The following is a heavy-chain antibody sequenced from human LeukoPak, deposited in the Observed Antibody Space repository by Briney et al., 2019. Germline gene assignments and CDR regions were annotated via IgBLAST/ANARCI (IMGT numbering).Heavy chain of an antibody. J-gene: IGHJ4*02. CDR1: GGSISSSSAY. CDR3: ARVSAASRHFGY. CDR2: IYYSKNT. Sequence: SETLSLTCTVSGGSISSSSAYWGWIRQPPGKGLEWIGSIYYSKNTYYNPSLKSRVTISADTSKNQFSLTLGSVSATDTAVYYCARVSAASRHFGYWGQGTLVTVSS. V-gene: IGHV4-39*02. D-gene: IGHD6-13*01.